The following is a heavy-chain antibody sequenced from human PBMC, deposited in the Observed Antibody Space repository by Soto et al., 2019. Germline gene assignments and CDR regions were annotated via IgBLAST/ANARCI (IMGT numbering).Heavy chain of an antibody. D-gene: IGHD5-18*01. CDR1: GDSVSDDSYY. V-gene: IGHV4-61*01. CDR2: IYSSGST. Sequence: QVQLQESGPRLVKPSETLSLTCTVSGDSVSDDSYYWTWIRQPPGKGLEWIGYIYSSGSTKYNPSLKSRVTISLDTSNNQFSLELTSVTAADTAVYYCARDIRGYSRAFDYWGQGTLVSVSS. J-gene: IGHJ4*02. CDR3: ARDIRGYSRAFDY.